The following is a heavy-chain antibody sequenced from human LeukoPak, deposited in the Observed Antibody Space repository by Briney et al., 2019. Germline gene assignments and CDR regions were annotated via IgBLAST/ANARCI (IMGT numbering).Heavy chain of an antibody. J-gene: IGHJ6*03. V-gene: IGHV3-7*01. CDR1: GFSFSSYW. D-gene: IGHD6-13*01. CDR2: IKTDGSQK. CDR3: ARILFGYSRSWWIMDV. Sequence: GGSLRLSCAASGFSFSSYWMTWVRQAPGKGLEWVANIKTDGSQKYYVDSVKGRFTISRDNAKNSLYLQMNSLRAEGTAVYYCARILFGYSRSWWIMDVWGKGTTVTVSS.